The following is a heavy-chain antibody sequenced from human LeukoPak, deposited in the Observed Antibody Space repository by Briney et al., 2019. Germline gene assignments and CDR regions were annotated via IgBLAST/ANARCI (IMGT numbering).Heavy chain of an antibody. D-gene: IGHD3-22*01. CDR3: AKDRDYYDSSGYPQS. J-gene: IGHJ4*02. CDR2: IKSDGSSI. Sequence: GGSLKLSCAASGFTFSSYWMHWVRQAPGKGLVWVSRIKSDGSSISYADSVKGRFTISRDNAKNTLYLQMNSLRAEDTAVYYCAKDRDYYDSSGYPQSWGQGTLVTVSS. V-gene: IGHV3-74*01. CDR1: GFTFSSYW.